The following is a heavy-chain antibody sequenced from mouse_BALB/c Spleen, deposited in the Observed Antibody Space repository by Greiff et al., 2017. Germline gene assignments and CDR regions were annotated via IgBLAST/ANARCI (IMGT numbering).Heavy chain of an antibody. CDR2: ISYSGST. V-gene: IGHV3-2*02. D-gene: IGHD2-2*01. CDR3: ARGNYGYDDYYAMDY. J-gene: IGHJ4*01. Sequence: EVQLQQSGPGLVKPSQSLSLTCTVTGYSITSDYAWNWIRQFPGNKLEWMGYISYSGSTSYNPSLKSRISITRDTSKNQFFLQLNSVTTEDTATYYCARGNYGYDDYYAMDYWGQGTSVTVSS. CDR1: GYSITSDYA.